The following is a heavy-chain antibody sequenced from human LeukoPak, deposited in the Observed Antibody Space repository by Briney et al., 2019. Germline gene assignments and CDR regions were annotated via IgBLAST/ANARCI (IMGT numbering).Heavy chain of an antibody. CDR3: ARTYYDSSGYGPDY. V-gene: IGHV1-69*05. Sequence: SVKVSCKASGGTFSSYAISWVRQAPGQGLEWMGRIIPIFGTANHAQKFQGRVTITTDESTSTAYMELSSLRSEDTAVYYCARTYYDSSGYGPDYWGQGTLVTVSS. J-gene: IGHJ4*02. D-gene: IGHD3-22*01. CDR1: GGTFSSYA. CDR2: IIPIFGTA.